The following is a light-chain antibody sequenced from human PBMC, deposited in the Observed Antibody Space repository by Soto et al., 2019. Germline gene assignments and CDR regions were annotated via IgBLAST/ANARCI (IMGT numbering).Light chain of an antibody. CDR2: AAS. V-gene: IGKV1-39*01. CDR3: QQSYSTPPWT. Sequence: DIQMTQSPSSLSASVGDRVTITCRASQSISSYLNWYQQKPGQAPKLLIYAASSLQSGVPSRFSGSGSGTDFTLTISSLHPEDFATYYCQQSYSTPPWTFGQGTKVEIK. J-gene: IGKJ1*01. CDR1: QSISSY.